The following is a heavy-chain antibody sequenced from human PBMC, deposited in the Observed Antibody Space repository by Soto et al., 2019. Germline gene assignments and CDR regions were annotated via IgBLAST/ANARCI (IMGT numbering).Heavy chain of an antibody. Sequence: QVQLVQSGAEVKKPGASVKVSCKASGYTFTTYGITWVRQAPGQGLEWMGWISAYSGNTNYAQKLQGRLTVTTDTSTNTAYMDLRSVRSDDRAVYYCARVVKAGDYGDYGRYYFDSWGHGTLVTVSS. CDR1: GYTFTTYG. J-gene: IGHJ4*01. CDR2: ISAYSGNT. CDR3: ARVVKAGDYGDYGRYYFDS. V-gene: IGHV1-18*04. D-gene: IGHD4-17*01.